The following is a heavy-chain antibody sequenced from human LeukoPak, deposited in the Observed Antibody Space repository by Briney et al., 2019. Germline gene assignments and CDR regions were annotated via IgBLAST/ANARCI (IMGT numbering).Heavy chain of an antibody. D-gene: IGHD4-17*01. CDR3: ARPLDYGDYSGYFDH. V-gene: IGHV5-51*01. CDR2: IYSGDSDT. J-gene: IGHJ4*02. Sequence: GESLNISCKGSGYRFTSYWIGGARQMPGKGLDWMGIIYSGDSDTRYSPSFQGQVTISADKSISTAYLQRSSLKASDTAMYYCARPLDYGDYSGYFDHWGQGTLVTVSS. CDR1: GYRFTSYW.